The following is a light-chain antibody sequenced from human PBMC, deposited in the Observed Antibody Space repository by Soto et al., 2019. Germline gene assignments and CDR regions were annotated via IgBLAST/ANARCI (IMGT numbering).Light chain of an antibody. CDR1: HSVSSN. V-gene: IGKV3-15*01. Sequence: EIVITQSPSTLSVSPGERATLSCSASHSVSSNLAWYQQKPGQAPRLLIYGASTRATGIPARFSGSGSGTEFTLTISSLQSEDFAVYCCQQYNNWLRTFGQGTKVDI. CDR2: GAS. CDR3: QQYNNWLRT. J-gene: IGKJ1*01.